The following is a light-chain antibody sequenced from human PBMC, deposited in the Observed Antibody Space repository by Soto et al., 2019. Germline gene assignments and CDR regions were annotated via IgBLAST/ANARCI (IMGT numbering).Light chain of an antibody. J-gene: IGLJ1*01. V-gene: IGLV2-14*01. CDR1: SSDVGGYNY. CDR2: EVS. CDR3: TSYPSSSTFV. Sequence: QSALTQPASVSGSPGQSITISCTGTSSDVGGYNYVSWYQQHPGKAPKLMIYEVSNRPSGVSNRFSGSRSGNTASMTISGLQAEDEAEYYCTSYPSSSTFVFGTGTKLTVL.